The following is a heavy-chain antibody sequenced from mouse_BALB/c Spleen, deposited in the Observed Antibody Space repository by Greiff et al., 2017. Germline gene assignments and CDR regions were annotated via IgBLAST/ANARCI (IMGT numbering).Heavy chain of an antibody. CDR3: ARGGYYGSRNGYAMDY. D-gene: IGHD1-1*01. CDR1: GYTFTSSW. CDR2: IHPNSGNT. V-gene: IGHV1S130*01. Sequence: QVQLQQPGSVLVRPGASGKLSCKASGYTFTSSWMHWAKQRPGQGLEWIGEIHPNSGNTNYNEKFKGKATLTVDTSSSTAYVDLSSLTSEDSAVYYCARGGYYGSRNGYAMDYWGQGTSVTVSS. J-gene: IGHJ4*01.